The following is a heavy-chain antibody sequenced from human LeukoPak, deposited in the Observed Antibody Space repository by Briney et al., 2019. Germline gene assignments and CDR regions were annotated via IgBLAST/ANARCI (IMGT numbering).Heavy chain of an antibody. J-gene: IGHJ5*02. D-gene: IGHD4-17*01. CDR1: GFTFSDYY. CDR2: ISSSGSTI. CDR3: ARDNRDGDYNWFDP. Sequence: GRSLRLSCAASGFTFSDYYMSWIRQAPGKGLEWVSYISSSGSTIYYADSVKGRFTISRDNAKNSLYLQMNSLRAEDTAVYYCARDNRDGDYNWFDPWGQGTLVTVSS. V-gene: IGHV3-11*01.